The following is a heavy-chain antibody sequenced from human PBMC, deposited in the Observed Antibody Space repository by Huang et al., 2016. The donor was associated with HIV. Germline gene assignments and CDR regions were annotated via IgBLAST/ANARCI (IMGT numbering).Heavy chain of an antibody. CDR1: GFTVSDSY. CDR3: ARDLVFGSTTNDY. D-gene: IGHD2-2*01. J-gene: IGHJ4*02. Sequence: EVQLVESGGGLIQPGGSLRLSCVASGFTVSDSYMSWVRQAPGKGLEWVSVIYSDGRTFYADSVKGRLTISRDNSKNTLYLQMNSLRPEDTAIYYCARDLVFGSTTNDYWGQGTLVTVSS. CDR2: IYSDGRT. V-gene: IGHV3-53*01.